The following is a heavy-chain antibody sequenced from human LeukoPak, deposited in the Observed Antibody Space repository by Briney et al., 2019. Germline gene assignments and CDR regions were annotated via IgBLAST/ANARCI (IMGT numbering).Heavy chain of an antibody. V-gene: IGHV4-4*07. D-gene: IGHD4-23*01. Sequence: SETLSLTCTVSGGSISSYYWSWIRQPAGKGLEWIGRIYTSGSTNYNPSLKSRVTMSVDTSKNQFSLKLSSVTAADTAVYYCAKMGMLTRYFDCWGQGTLVAVSS. CDR2: IYTSGST. J-gene: IGHJ4*02. CDR3: AKMGMLTRYFDC. CDR1: GGSISSYY.